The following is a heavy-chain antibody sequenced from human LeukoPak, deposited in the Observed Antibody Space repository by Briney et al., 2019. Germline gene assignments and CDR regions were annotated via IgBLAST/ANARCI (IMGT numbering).Heavy chain of an antibody. Sequence: PGGSLRLSCAASGFTFNNYGMHWVRQAPGKGLEWVAVISYDGSNKYYVDSVKGRFTISRDNSKNALYLQMNSLRAEDTAVYYCARASGRNYYYYGMDVWGQGTTVTVSS. J-gene: IGHJ6*02. V-gene: IGHV3-30*03. CDR3: ARASGRNYYYYGMDV. CDR2: ISYDGSNK. CDR1: GFTFNNYG.